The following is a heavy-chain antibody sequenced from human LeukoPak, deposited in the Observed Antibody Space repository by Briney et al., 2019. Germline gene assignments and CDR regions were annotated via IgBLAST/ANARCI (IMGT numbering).Heavy chain of an antibody. V-gene: IGHV4-38-2*02. Sequence: SETLSLTCTVSGYSISSGYHWSWIRQPPGKGLEWIGEISHSGSTNYNPSLKSRVTISVDTSKNQFSLKLSSVTAADTAVYYCARGGGYNWFDPWGQGTLVTVSS. CDR3: ARGGGYNWFDP. CDR2: ISHSGST. J-gene: IGHJ5*02. CDR1: GYSISSGYH.